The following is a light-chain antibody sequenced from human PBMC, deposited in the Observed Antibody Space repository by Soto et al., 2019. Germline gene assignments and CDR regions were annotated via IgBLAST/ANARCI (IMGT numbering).Light chain of an antibody. Sequence: EIVMTQSPATLSVSPRERATLSCRASQSVSSNLAWYQQKPGQAPRLLINGASTRATGIPARFRGSGSGTEFTLTISSLQSEDFAVYYCQQYNNWPGAFGQGTKLEIK. CDR1: QSVSSN. CDR3: QQYNNWPGA. J-gene: IGKJ1*01. V-gene: IGKV3-15*01. CDR2: GAS.